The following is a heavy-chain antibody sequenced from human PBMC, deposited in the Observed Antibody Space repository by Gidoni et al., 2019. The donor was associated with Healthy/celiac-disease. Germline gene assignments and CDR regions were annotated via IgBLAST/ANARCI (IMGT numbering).Heavy chain of an antibody. Sequence: QVQLVQSGAEGKKPGASVKVSCKASGYTFTSYYMHWVRQAPGQGLELMGIINPSCGSTSYAQKFQGRVTMTRDTSTSTVYMELSSLGSEDTAVYYCARAPVFYFDYWGQGTLVTVS. CDR3: ARAPVFYFDY. J-gene: IGHJ4*02. CDR1: GYTFTSYY. V-gene: IGHV1-46*01. CDR2: INPSCGST. D-gene: IGHD1-20*01.